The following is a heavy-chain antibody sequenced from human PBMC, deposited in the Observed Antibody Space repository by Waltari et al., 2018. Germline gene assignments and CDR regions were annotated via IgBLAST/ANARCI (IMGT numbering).Heavy chain of an antibody. D-gene: IGHD6-19*01. V-gene: IGHV3-30*01. Sequence: QVQLVESGGGMVQPGRSLRLSCAASGFTFSSYAMHWVRQAPGKGLEWVAVISYDGSNKYYADSVKGRFTISRDNSKNTLYLQMNSLRAEDTAVYYCAREGSSGWSLDYWGQGTLVTVSS. CDR3: AREGSSGWSLDY. CDR1: GFTFSSYA. CDR2: ISYDGSNK. J-gene: IGHJ4*02.